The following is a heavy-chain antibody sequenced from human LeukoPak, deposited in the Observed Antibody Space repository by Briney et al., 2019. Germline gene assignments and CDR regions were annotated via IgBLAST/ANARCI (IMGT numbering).Heavy chain of an antibody. CDR3: ASSKLPDTNYYFDY. D-gene: IGHD1-14*01. CDR2: IIPIFGTA. J-gene: IGHJ4*02. V-gene: IGHV1-69*13. CDR1: GGTFSSYA. Sequence: GASVKVSCKASGGTFSSYAISWVRQAPGQGLEWMGGIIPIFGTANYAQKFQGRVTITADESTSTAYMELSSLRSEDTAVYYCASSKLPDTNYYFDYWGQGTLVTVSS.